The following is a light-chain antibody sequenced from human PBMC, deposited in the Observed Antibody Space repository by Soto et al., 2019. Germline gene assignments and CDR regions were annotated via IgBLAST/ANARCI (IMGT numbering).Light chain of an antibody. CDR2: GSS. V-gene: IGKV3-20*01. Sequence: EVVLTQSPGTLSLSPGESATLSCRASQSVSNNYFAWYQQKPGQAPRLLIFGSSDRATGIPDRFSGSGSGKDFPLTISRLEPEDFAVYYCHQYGSSPPYTFGQGTKLEIK. J-gene: IGKJ2*01. CDR1: QSVSNNY. CDR3: HQYGSSPPYT.